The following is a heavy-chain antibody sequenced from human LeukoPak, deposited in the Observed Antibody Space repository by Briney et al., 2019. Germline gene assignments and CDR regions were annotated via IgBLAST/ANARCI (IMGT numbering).Heavy chain of an antibody. CDR3: AKGYSFHFDY. D-gene: IGHD5-18*01. CDR1: GFTFNSYG. CDR2: IRTDGTNK. Sequence: GGSLRLSCAASGFTFNSYGMHWVRQAPGKGLEWVAFIRTDGTNKYYADSVKGRSTISRDNPKNTLYLQRNSLRPVDAAEYYCAKGYSFHFDYWGRGTRVTVSS. V-gene: IGHV3-30*02. J-gene: IGHJ4*02.